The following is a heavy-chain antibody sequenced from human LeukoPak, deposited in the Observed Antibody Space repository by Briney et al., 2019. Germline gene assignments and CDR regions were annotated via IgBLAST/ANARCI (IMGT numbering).Heavy chain of an antibody. D-gene: IGHD3-16*02. CDR2: IYYSGTT. CDR3: ARGDKAVTFGGVIVPFDP. V-gene: IGHV4-59*11. Sequence: ETLSLTCTVSGGSISSHYWSWIRQPPGKGLEWIGYIYYSGTTNYNPSLKSRVTISVDTSKNQFSLKLSSVTAADTAVYYCARGDKAVTFGGVIVPFDPWGQGTLVTVSS. J-gene: IGHJ5*02. CDR1: GGSISSHY.